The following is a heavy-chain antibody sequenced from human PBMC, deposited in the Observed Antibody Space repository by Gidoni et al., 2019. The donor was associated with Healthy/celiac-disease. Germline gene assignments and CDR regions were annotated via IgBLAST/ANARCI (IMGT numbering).Heavy chain of an antibody. Sequence: QLQLQESGPGLVKPSETLSLTCTVAGGSISSSSYYWGWIRQPPGKGLEWSGSLYYSGSTYYNPSLKSRVTISVETSKNQFSLKLSSVTAADTAVYYCARAVVRGVIYHWGQGTLVTVSS. CDR1: GGSISSSSYY. CDR3: ARAVVRGVIYH. CDR2: LYYSGST. V-gene: IGHV4-39*01. J-gene: IGHJ4*02. D-gene: IGHD3-10*01.